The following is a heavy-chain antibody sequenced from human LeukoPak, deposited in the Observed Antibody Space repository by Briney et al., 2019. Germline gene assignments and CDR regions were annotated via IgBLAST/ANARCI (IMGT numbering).Heavy chain of an antibody. CDR1: GFTVSSNY. CDR3: ARDPYSGNYGAYYYYYMDV. V-gene: IGHV3-66*01. CDR2: IYSGGRT. J-gene: IGHJ6*03. Sequence: GGSLRLSCAASGFTVSSNYMSWVRQAPGKGLEWVSVIYSGGRTYYADSVKGRFTISRDNAKSSLYLQMDSLRAEDTAVYYCARDPYSGNYGAYYYYYMDVWGKGTTVTISS. D-gene: IGHD1-26*01.